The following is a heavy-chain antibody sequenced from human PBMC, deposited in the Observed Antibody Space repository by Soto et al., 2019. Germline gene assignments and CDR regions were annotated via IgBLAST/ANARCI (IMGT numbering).Heavy chain of an antibody. J-gene: IGHJ6*02. V-gene: IGHV1-18*04. Sequence: QVQLVQSGAEVKKPGASVKVSCKASGYTFISYGISWVRQAPGQGLEWMGWISVHNGHTNYAQNLQGRVTMTTDTSTSTAYMELRSLRSDDTAVYYCAREVLRYFDWLPNYYYYGMDVWGQGTTVTVSS. CDR2: ISVHNGHT. CDR3: AREVLRYFDWLPNYYYYGMDV. CDR1: GYTFISYG. D-gene: IGHD3-9*01.